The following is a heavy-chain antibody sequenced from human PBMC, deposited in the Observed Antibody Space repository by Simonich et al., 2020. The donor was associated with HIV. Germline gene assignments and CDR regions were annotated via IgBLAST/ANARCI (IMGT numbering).Heavy chain of an antibody. CDR2: IYPSGST. CDR3: ARSGYSSSWSHWYFDL. D-gene: IGHD6-13*01. J-gene: IGHJ2*01. CDR1: GYSISSGYY. V-gene: IGHV4-38-2*01. Sequence: QVQLQESGPGLVKPSETLSLTCAVSGYSISSGYYGGWIRQPPGKGLEWIGSIYPSGSTYYNPSLKSRDTISVDTSKNQFPLKMRSVTAADTAVYYCARSGYSSSWSHWYFDLWGRGTLVTVSS.